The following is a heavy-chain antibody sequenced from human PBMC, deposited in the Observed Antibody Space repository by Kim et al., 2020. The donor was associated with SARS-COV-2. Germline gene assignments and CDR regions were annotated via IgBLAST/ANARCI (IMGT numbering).Heavy chain of an antibody. CDR3: ARRADDYYYGMDV. J-gene: IGHJ6*02. Sequence: YAQKFQGRVTMTRDTSTSTVYMELSSLRSEDTAVYYCARRADDYYYGMDVWGQGTTVTVSS. V-gene: IGHV1-46*01.